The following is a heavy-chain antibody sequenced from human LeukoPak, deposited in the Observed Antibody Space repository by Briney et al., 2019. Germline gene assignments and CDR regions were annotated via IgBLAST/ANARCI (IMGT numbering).Heavy chain of an antibody. V-gene: IGHV3-20*04. CDR3: ARKGVIGSFFDY. Sequence: PGGSLRLSCAASGFTFDEYGMSWVRQAPGKGLEWVSSINWNGDSIAYVDSVKGRFTISRDNAKNSLYLQMNSLRAEDTAVYYCARKGVIGSFFDYWGQGTLVTVSS. D-gene: IGHD3-10*01. CDR2: INWNGDSI. J-gene: IGHJ4*02. CDR1: GFTFDEYG.